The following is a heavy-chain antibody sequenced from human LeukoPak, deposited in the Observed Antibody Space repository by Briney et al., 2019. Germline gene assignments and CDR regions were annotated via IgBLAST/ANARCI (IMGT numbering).Heavy chain of an antibody. V-gene: IGHV1-69*05. D-gene: IGHD1-26*01. CDR2: IIPIFGTA. J-gene: IGHJ3*02. CDR1: GGTFSSYA. Sequence: ASVKVSCKASGGTFSSYAISWVRQAPGQGLEWMGRIIPIFGTANYAQKFQGRVTITTDESTSTAYMELSSQRSEDTAVYYCARTVVGATTDDAFDIWGQGTMVTVSS. CDR3: ARTVVGATTDDAFDI.